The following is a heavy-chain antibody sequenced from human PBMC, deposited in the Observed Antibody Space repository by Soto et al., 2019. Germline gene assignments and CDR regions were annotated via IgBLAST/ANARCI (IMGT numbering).Heavy chain of an antibody. D-gene: IGHD2-15*01. Sequence: SETLSLTCTVSGGSISSGGYYWSWIRQHPGKGLEWIGYIYHSGSPYYNPSLKSRVIISEDTSKNQFSLKLSSVTAADTAVYYCARRVAPPRRGSGGSCYFDYWGQGTLVTVSS. CDR2: IYHSGSP. J-gene: IGHJ4*02. V-gene: IGHV4-31*03. CDR1: GGSISSGGYY. CDR3: ARRVAPPRRGSGGSCYFDY.